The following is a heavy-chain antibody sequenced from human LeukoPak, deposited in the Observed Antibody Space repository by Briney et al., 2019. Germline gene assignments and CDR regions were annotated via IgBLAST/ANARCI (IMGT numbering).Heavy chain of an antibody. CDR3: SRWLQSSYFV. V-gene: IGHV5-51*01. D-gene: IGHD5-24*01. J-gene: IGHJ4*02. CDR2: IYPGDSDT. Sequence: NHGESLKISCKGSGYSFNSYWIGWVRQMPGKGLEWMGIIYPGDSDTRYSPSFQGQVTISADKSINTAYLRWSSLKASDTAMYFCSRWLQSSYFVWGQGTLVTVSS. CDR1: GYSFNSYW.